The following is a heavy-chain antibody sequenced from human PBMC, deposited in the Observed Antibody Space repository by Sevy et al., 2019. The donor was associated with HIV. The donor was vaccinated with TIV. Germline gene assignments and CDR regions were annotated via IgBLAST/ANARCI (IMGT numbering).Heavy chain of an antibody. CDR1: GFTFSSYW. D-gene: IGHD2-15*01. CDR2: INSDGSTT. Sequence: GGSLRLSCAASGFTFSSYWMHWVRQAPGKGLVWVSRINSDGSTTRYADSLKGRSTNSRDNAKNTLSLQMNSLRAEATAVYYCARDTAQGCGSGASCFIDYWGQGTLVTVS. CDR3: ARDTAQGCGSGASCFIDY. J-gene: IGHJ4*02. V-gene: IGHV3-74*01.